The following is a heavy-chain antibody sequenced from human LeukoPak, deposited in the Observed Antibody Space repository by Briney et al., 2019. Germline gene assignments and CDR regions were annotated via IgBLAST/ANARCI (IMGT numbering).Heavy chain of an antibody. D-gene: IGHD3-16*01. V-gene: IGHV3-7*01. CDR1: GFTFSTYA. CDR3: ARADYVKYYFDY. Sequence: GGSLRLSCAASGFTFSTYAMHWVRQAPGKGLEWVANIKQDGSEKYYVDSVKGRFTISRDNAKNSLYLQMNSLRAEDTAVYYCARADYVKYYFDYWGQGTLVTVSS. J-gene: IGHJ4*02. CDR2: IKQDGSEK.